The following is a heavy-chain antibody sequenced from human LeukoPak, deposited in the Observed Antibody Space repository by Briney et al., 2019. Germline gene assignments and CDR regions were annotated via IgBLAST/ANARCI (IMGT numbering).Heavy chain of an antibody. D-gene: IGHD1-1*01. V-gene: IGHV1-18*01. CDR2: ISAYNGNT. J-gene: IGHJ6*03. Sequence: ASVKVSCKASGYTFTSYGISWVRQAPGQGLEWMGWISAYNGNTNYAQKLQGRVTMTTDTSTSTAYMELRSLRSDDTAVYYCVRESWPPGYKTRYYYYMDVWGKGTAVTVSS. CDR1: GYTFTSYG. CDR3: VRESWPPGYKTRYYYYMDV.